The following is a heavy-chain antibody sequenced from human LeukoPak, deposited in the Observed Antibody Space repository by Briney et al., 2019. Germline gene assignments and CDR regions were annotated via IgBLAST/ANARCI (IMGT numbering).Heavy chain of an antibody. V-gene: IGHV3-23*01. CDR3: ASGDYVWGSYRYWFDY. Sequence: GGSLRLSCAASGFTFSSYAMSWVRQAPGKGLGWVSAISGSGGSTYYADSVKGRFTISRDNSKNTLYLQMNSLRAEDTAVYYCASGDYVWGSYRYWFDYWGQGTLVTVSS. D-gene: IGHD3-16*02. CDR2: ISGSGGST. J-gene: IGHJ4*02. CDR1: GFTFSSYA.